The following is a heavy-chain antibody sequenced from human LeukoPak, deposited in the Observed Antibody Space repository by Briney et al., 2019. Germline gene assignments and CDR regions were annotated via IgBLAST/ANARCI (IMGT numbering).Heavy chain of an antibody. CDR2: IYNSGST. Sequence: KTSETLSLTCTVSGASISSYYWSWIRQSPGKGLEWIGYIYNSGSTNYNPSLKSRVNIAVDTSKNQFSLKLSSVTAADTAVYYCARLPLWFGESSLVDYWGQGTLVTVSS. J-gene: IGHJ4*02. V-gene: IGHV4-59*08. CDR3: ARLPLWFGESSLVDY. D-gene: IGHD3-10*01. CDR1: GASISSYY.